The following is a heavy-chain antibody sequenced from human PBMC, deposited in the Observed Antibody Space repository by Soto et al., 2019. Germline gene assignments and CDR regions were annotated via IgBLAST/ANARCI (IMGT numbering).Heavy chain of an antibody. D-gene: IGHD6-13*01. CDR1: GYTLTELS. CDR2: FDPEDGET. J-gene: IGHJ4*02. CDR3: ATAQRAVGIAGAQFDY. V-gene: IGHV1-24*01. Sequence: ASVKVSCKVSGYTLTELSMHWVRQAPGKGLEWMGGFDPEDGETIYAQKFQGRVTMTEDTSTDTAYMELSSLRSEDTAVYYCATAQRAVGIAGAQFDYWGQGTLVTV.